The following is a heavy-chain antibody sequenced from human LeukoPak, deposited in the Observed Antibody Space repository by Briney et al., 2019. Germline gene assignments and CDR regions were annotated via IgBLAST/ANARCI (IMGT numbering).Heavy chain of an antibody. Sequence: GGSLRLSCAASGFTFSSYEINWVRQAPGKGLEWVSHISPSGTTIYYADSVKGRFTISRDNAKNSLYLQMNSLRADDTAVYYCARRYYGVDYWGQGTLVTVSS. CDR3: ARRYYGVDY. J-gene: IGHJ4*02. D-gene: IGHD4-17*01. CDR2: ISPSGTTI. CDR1: GFTFSSYE. V-gene: IGHV3-48*03.